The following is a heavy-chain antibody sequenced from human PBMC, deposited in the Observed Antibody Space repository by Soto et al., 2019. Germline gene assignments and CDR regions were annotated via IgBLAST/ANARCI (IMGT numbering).Heavy chain of an antibody. Sequence: GGSLRLSCAASGFTFSSYAMSWVRQAPGKGLEWVSAISGSGGRTYYADSVKGRFTISRDNSKNTLYLQMNSLRAEDTAVYYCAKQPASIAARSYFDYWGQGTLVTVSS. CDR1: GFTFSSYA. CDR3: AKQPASIAARSYFDY. V-gene: IGHV3-23*01. J-gene: IGHJ4*02. CDR2: ISGSGGRT. D-gene: IGHD6-6*01.